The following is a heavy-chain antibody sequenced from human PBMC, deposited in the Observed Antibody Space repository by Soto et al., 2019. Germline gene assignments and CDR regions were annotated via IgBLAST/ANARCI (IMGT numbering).Heavy chain of an antibody. CDR1: GYLLSSTVVG. J-gene: IGHJ5*02. V-gene: IGHV2-5*02. Sequence: QITLKESGPTLVKPTQTLTLTCSFSGYLLSSTVVGVGWIRQPPGKALEWLALIYWDDDKRYSPSLKSRLTITKDTSKNQVVLSMTNMDPVGTATYYRALEGGAANWFDPWGQGTLVTVSS. D-gene: IGHD3-16*01. CDR2: IYWDDDK. CDR3: ALEGGAANWFDP.